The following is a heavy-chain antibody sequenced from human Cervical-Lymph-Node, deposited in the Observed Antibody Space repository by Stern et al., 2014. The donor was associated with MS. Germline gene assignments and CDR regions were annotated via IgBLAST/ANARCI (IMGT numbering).Heavy chain of an antibody. CDR1: GGSVSSGTYY. J-gene: IGHJ6*02. Sequence: QVQLQESGPGLVKPSETLSLTCSVSGGSVSSGTYYWNWIRQPPGKGLEWIGYIYSTGSTNYNPSVKSRVTISADTSKNQFSLNLSSVTAADTAVYYCARGMESYRDYGNMEYYYGMEVWGQGTTVTVSS. CDR3: ARGMESYRDYGNMEYYYGMEV. CDR2: IYSTGST. V-gene: IGHV4-61*01. D-gene: IGHD4-11*01.